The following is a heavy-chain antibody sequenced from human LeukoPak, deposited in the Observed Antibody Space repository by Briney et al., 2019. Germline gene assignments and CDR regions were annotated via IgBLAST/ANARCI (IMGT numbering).Heavy chain of an antibody. V-gene: IGHV3-30*18. J-gene: IGHJ5*02. CDR2: ISYDGSNK. CDR1: GFTFSSYG. CDR3: AKDGYSSSWSPARGFDP. D-gene: IGHD6-13*01. Sequence: GGSLRLSCAASGFTFSSYGMHWGRQAPGKGLEWVAVISYDGSNKYYADSVKGRFTISRDNSKNTLYLQMNSLRAEDTAVYYCAKDGYSSSWSPARGFDPWGQGTLVTVSS.